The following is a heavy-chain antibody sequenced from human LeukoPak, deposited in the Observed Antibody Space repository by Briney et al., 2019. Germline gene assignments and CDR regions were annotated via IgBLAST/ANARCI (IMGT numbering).Heavy chain of an antibody. V-gene: IGHV3-23*01. CDR2: ISGSGGST. CDR3: AKAGGWFGELLQTSADNWFDP. J-gene: IGHJ5*02. CDR1: GFTFSNYA. D-gene: IGHD3-10*01. Sequence: PGGSLRLSFAASGFTFSNYAMSWVRQAPGKGLEWVSVISGSGGSTYYADSVKGRFTISRDNPKNTLYLQMNSLRAEDTAVYYCAKAGGWFGELLQTSADNWFDPWGQGTLVTVSS.